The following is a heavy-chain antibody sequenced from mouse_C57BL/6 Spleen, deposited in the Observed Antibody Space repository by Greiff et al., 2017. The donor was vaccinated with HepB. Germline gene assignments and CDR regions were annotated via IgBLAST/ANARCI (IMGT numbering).Heavy chain of an antibody. Sequence: VQLQQPGAELVKPGASVKVSCKASGYTFTSYWMHWVKQRPGQGLEWIGRIHPSDSDTNYNEKFKSKATLTVDKSSSTAYMQLSSLTSEDSAVYYCARWQGFAYWGQGTLVTVSA. J-gene: IGHJ3*01. V-gene: IGHV1-74*01. D-gene: IGHD2-3*01. CDR1: GYTFTSYW. CDR2: IHPSDSDT. CDR3: ARWQGFAY.